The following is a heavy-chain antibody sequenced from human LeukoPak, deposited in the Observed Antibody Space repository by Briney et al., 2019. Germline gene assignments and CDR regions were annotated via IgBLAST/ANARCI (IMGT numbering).Heavy chain of an antibody. D-gene: IGHD3-10*01. V-gene: IGHV4-34*01. CDR3: ARVVLPYYYGSGSYYNVYGMDV. J-gene: IGHJ6*02. CDR1: GGSFSGYY. Sequence: SETLSLTCAVYGGSFSGYYWSWIRQPPGKGLEWIGEINHSGSTNYNPSLKSRVTISVDTSKNQFSLKLSSVTAADTAVYYCARVVLPYYYGSGSYYNVYGMDVWGQGTTVAVSS. CDR2: INHSGST.